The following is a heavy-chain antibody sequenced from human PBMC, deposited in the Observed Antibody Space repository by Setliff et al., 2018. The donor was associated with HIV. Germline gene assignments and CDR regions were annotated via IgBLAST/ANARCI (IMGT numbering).Heavy chain of an antibody. Sequence: GGSLRLSCAASGFTVSSNYMSWVRQAPGKGLEWVSVIYSGGSTYYADSVKGRFTISRDNSKNTLYLQMNSLRAEDTAVYYCARTTVVTLLDYRGQGTLVTVSS. CDR2: IYSGGST. V-gene: IGHV3-66*02. CDR3: ARTTVVTLLDY. D-gene: IGHD4-17*01. CDR1: GFTVSSNY. J-gene: IGHJ4*02.